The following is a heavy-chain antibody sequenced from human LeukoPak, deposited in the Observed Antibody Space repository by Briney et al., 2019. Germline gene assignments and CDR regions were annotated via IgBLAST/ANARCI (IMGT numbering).Heavy chain of an antibody. CDR3: AKDRAVATIGGIDY. CDR1: GYTFTDYY. Sequence: GASVKVSCRASGYTFTDYYIHWVRQAPGQGLEWMGWINPNSGGTNYAQRFQGRVTMTRDTSISTLYMELSRLRSDDTAVYYCAKDRAVATIGGIDYWGQGTLVTVSS. J-gene: IGHJ4*02. CDR2: INPNSGGT. V-gene: IGHV1-2*02. D-gene: IGHD5-12*01.